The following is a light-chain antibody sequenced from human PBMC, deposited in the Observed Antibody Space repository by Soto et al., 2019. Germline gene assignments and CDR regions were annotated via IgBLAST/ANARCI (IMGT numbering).Light chain of an antibody. V-gene: IGLV2-23*02. J-gene: IGLJ3*02. CDR1: SSDVGSYDL. Sequence: QSVLTQSASVAGSPGQSITFSCTGTSSDVGSYDLVSWYQQHPGKAPKLMIYEVTKRPPGISNRFSGSNSGNTPCLPISWLKAEDEAEYYCCSHAYGSSWVFGGGTKLTVL. CDR2: EVT. CDR3: CSHAYGSSWV.